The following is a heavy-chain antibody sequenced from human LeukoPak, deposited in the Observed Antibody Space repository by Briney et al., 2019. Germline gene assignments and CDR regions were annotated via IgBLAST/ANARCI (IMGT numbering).Heavy chain of an antibody. CDR2: ISYDGSNK. CDR3: AKRASIVGATGGHYGMDV. J-gene: IGHJ6*02. D-gene: IGHD1-26*01. CDR1: GFTFSSYG. V-gene: IGHV3-30*18. Sequence: PGRSLRLSCAASGFTFSSYGMHWVRQAPGKGLEWEAVISYDGSNKYYADSVKGRFTISRDNSKNTLYLQMNSLRAEDTAVYYCAKRASIVGATGGHYGMDVWGQGTTVTVSS.